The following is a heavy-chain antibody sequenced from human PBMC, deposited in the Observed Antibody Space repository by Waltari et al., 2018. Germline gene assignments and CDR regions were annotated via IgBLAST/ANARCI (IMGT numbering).Heavy chain of an antibody. Sequence: QVQLQQWGAGQLKPSETLSLTCAAYGASFIGYYWSCSRQPPGKGLEWIGEINHSGSTNYNPSLKNRLTISLDTSKNQFSLKMRSVTAADTAVYYCARADRGRDGRYATPDWGPWGQGTLVTVSS. V-gene: IGHV4-34*01. CDR1: GASFIGYY. CDR2: INHSGST. J-gene: IGHJ5*02. CDR3: ARADRGRDGRYATPDWGP. D-gene: IGHD3-16*01.